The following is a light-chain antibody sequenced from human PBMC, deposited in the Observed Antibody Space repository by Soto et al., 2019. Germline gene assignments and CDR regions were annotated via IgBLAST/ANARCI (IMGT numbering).Light chain of an antibody. CDR1: GTDVGQYNY. V-gene: IGLV2-14*01. J-gene: IGLJ1*01. Sequence: QSALTQPPSASGSPGQSVTISCTGAGTDVGQYNYVSWYQQHPGKAPKLMIYEVSNRPSGVSNRFSGSKSGNTASLTISGLQAEDEADYYCSSYTSSSTLVFGTGTKVTVL. CDR2: EVS. CDR3: SSYTSSSTLV.